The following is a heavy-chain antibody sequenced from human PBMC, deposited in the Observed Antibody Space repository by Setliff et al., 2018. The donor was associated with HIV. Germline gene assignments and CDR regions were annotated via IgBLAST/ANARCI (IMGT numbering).Heavy chain of an antibody. J-gene: IGHJ4*02. Sequence: PSETLSLTCTVSGDSISSYYWSWIRQPPGKGLERIGYIYYSGSTNYNPSLKSRVTISVDTSKNQFSLKLSSVTAADTAVYYCARQGYYDSRLDWWGQGTLVTVSS. D-gene: IGHD3-22*01. CDR1: GDSISSYY. CDR2: IYYSGST. CDR3: ARQGYYDSRLDW. V-gene: IGHV4-59*08.